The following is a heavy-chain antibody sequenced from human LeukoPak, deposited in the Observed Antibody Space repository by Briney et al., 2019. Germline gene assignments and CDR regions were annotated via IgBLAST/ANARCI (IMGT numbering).Heavy chain of an antibody. CDR1: GYTFNNHY. Sequence: GASVKVSCKASGYTFNNHYMYWVRQAPGQGLEWMGVINPSGGSTSYAQKFQGRVTVTRGTSTRTVYMEVNSLRSEDTAVYYCARQGTYSSAIGMGYWGQGTLVTVSP. CDR3: ARQGTYSSAIGMGY. D-gene: IGHD6-19*01. J-gene: IGHJ4*02. V-gene: IGHV1-46*02. CDR2: INPSGGST.